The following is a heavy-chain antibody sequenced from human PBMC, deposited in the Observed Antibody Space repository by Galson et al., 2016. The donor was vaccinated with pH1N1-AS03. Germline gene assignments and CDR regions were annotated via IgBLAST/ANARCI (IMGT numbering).Heavy chain of an antibody. Sequence: QSGAEVKKPGESLKISCKGSGYTFTSYWIAWVRQMPGKGLEWMGIIYPGDADTRYSPSFQGQVTISVDKSNSTAYLQWNSVKASDTAIYYCWSRQLGLGVDIWGQGTMVTVSS. V-gene: IGHV5-51*03. J-gene: IGHJ3*02. CDR1: GYTFTSYW. CDR3: WSRQLGLGVDI. D-gene: IGHD7-27*01. CDR2: IYPGDADT.